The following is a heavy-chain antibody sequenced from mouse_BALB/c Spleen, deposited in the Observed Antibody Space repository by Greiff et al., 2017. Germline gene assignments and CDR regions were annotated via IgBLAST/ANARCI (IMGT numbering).Heavy chain of an antibody. CDR1: GYSITSGYY. Sequence: QLQQSGPGLVKPSQSLSLTCSVTGYSITSGYYWNWIRQFPGNKLEWMGYISYDGSNNYNPSLKNRISITRDTSKNQFFLKLNSVTTEDTATYYCARDRDFDYWGQGTTLTVSS. CDR3: ARDRDFDY. J-gene: IGHJ2*01. CDR2: ISYDGSN. V-gene: IGHV3-6*02. D-gene: IGHD3-1*01.